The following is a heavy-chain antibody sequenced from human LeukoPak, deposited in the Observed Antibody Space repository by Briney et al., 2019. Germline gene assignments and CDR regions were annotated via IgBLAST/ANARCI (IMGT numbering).Heavy chain of an antibody. CDR1: GFTFSSYE. D-gene: IGHD2-15*01. J-gene: IGHJ4*02. V-gene: IGHV3-21*01. CDR3: ARTPTLSGEFDY. CDR2: ISSSSNYI. Sequence: GGSLRLSCAASGFTFSSYEMNWVRQAPGKGLEWVSSISSSSNYIYYADSVKSRFTISRDHAKNSLYLQLNSLRAEDTAVYYCARTPTLSGEFDYWGQGTLVTVSS.